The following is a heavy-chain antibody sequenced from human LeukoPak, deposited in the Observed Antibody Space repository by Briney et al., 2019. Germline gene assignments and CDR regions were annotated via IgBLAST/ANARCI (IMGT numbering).Heavy chain of an antibody. J-gene: IGHJ5*02. CDR2: IKQDGSEK. CDR1: GFTFSSYW. V-gene: IGHV3-7*01. D-gene: IGHD2-2*01. CDR3: ARGYSTSPNWVDP. Sequence: GGSLRLSCAASGFTFSSYWMSWVRQAPGKGLEWVANIKQDGSEKYSVDSVKGRFTISRDNAKSSLYLQMNSLRAEDTAVYYCARGYSTSPNWVDPWGQGTLVTVSS.